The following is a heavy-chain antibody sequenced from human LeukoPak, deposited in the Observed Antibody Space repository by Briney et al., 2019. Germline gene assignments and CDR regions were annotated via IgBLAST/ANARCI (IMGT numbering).Heavy chain of an antibody. CDR2: IYPADSDT. CDR3: ARQPRDCDGFHI. CDR1: GNRFSNHW. Sequence: GESLKISCKGSGNRFSNHWIAWVRQQPGKGLEWMGIIYPADSDTKYSPSFQGQVTISADKSINTAYLEWGSLKASDTAIYFCARQPRDCDGFHIWGQGTLVTVSS. D-gene: IGHD2-21*01. V-gene: IGHV5-51*01. J-gene: IGHJ3*02.